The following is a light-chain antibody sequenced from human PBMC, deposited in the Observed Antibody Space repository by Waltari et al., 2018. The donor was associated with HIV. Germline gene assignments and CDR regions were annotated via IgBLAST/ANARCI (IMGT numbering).Light chain of an antibody. V-gene: IGLV2-8*01. Sequence: QSALAQTPQATGAPGQWITVACAESGNYGGRRSTEHRYPQQPGKAPNLMIYVVSKRPSGVPDRFPGSKSGDAASLTVSGLQAEDEADYYCSSYAGSNNVIFGGGTKLTVL. CDR3: SSYAGSNNVI. CDR2: VVS. J-gene: IGLJ2*01. CDR1: GNYGGRRST.